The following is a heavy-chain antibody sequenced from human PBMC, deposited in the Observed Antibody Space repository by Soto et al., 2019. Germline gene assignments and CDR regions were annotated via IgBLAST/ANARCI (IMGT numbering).Heavy chain of an antibody. J-gene: IGHJ4*02. Sequence: QVPLVESGGGVVQPGRSLRLSCAASGFTFSSYAMHWVRQAPGKGLEWVAVISYDGSNKYYADSVKGRFTISRDNSKNTVYLQMNSLRAEDTAVYYCASAPTTVVTPYDFDYWGQGTLVTVSS. CDR3: ASAPTTVVTPYDFDY. CDR2: ISYDGSNK. D-gene: IGHD4-17*01. V-gene: IGHV3-30-3*01. CDR1: GFTFSSYA.